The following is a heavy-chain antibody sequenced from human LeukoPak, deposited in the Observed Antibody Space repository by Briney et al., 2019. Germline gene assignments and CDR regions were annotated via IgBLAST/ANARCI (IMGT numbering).Heavy chain of an antibody. Sequence: PGGSLRLSCAASGFTFSSYSMNWVRQAPGKGLEWVSYISSSGSTIYYADSVKGRFTISRDNAKNSLYLQMNSLRAEDTAVYYCARDRTGGSYFPSSFDYWGQGTLVTVSS. D-gene: IGHD1-26*01. CDR3: ARDRTGGSYFPSSFDY. CDR1: GFTFSSYS. V-gene: IGHV3-48*04. J-gene: IGHJ4*02. CDR2: ISSSGSTI.